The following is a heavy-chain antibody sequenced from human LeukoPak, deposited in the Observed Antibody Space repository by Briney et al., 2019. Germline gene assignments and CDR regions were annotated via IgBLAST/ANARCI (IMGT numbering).Heavy chain of an antibody. CDR3: ARDQSPGLVDD. J-gene: IGHJ4*02. CDR2: ISASTVNT. V-gene: IGHV1-18*01. CDR1: CYTLTNFV. Sequence: GASVKVSCKASCYTLTNFVISWGAQAPGQGPEWSGGISASTVNTNYAQKGQCRVTMTRDTSTSTAYMERRSLRSDDTAVYYCARDQSPGLVDDWGQGNLVTVSS.